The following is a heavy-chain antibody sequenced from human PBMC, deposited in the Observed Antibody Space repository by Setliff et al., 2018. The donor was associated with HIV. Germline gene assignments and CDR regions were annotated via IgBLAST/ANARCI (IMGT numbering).Heavy chain of an antibody. D-gene: IGHD5-12*01. CDR1: GYSFSNYW. CDR2: VYPGDSDT. V-gene: IGHV5-51*01. Sequence: PGESLTISCKGSGYSFSNYWIGWVRQMPGKGLEWMGIVYPGDSDTRYSPSFEGQVTISADKSISTAYLQWSSLEASDSAMYYCARLLNGYNSYDYYYMDVWGKGTTVTVSS. J-gene: IGHJ6*03. CDR3: ARLLNGYNSYDYYYMDV.